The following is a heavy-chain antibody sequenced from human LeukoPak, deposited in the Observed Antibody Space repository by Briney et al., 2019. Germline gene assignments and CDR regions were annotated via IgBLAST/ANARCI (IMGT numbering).Heavy chain of an antibody. J-gene: IGHJ2*01. CDR1: GFTFDDYA. CDR2: ISWNSGSI. D-gene: IGHD5-24*01. CDR3: ANEMATRYFDL. Sequence: GRSLRLSCADSGFTFDDYAMHWVRQAPGKGLEWVSGISWNSGSIGYADSVKGRFTISRDNAKNSLYLQMNSLRAEDTALYYCANEMATRYFDLWGRGTLVTVSS. V-gene: IGHV3-9*01.